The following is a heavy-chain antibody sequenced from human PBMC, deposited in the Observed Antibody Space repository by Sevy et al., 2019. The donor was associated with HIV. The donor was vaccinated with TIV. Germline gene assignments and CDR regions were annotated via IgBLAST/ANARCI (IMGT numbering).Heavy chain of an antibody. D-gene: IGHD2-21*02. J-gene: IGHJ4*02. Sequence: GGSLRLSCAASGFTFTNYDMHWVRQAPGRGLDWVAVISHDERYKNYAESVKVRFTISRDNFKNTLFLQMDSLRPEDTAVYFCARLVSCGGDCYYRDSWGQGALVTVSS. CDR3: ARLVSCGGDCYYRDS. CDR2: ISHDERYK. V-gene: IGHV3-30*04. CDR1: GFTFTNYD.